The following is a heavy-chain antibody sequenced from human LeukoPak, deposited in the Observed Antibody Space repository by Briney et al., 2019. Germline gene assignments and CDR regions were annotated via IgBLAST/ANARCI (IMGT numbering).Heavy chain of an antibody. CDR1: GFTFSSYA. Sequence: GGSLRLSCAASGFTFSSYAMSWVRQAPGQGLELVSAISGSGGSTYYADSVKGRFTISRDNSKNTLYLQMNSLRAEDTAVYYCARSRVGATPFDPWGQGTLVTVSS. CDR2: ISGSGGST. J-gene: IGHJ5*02. D-gene: IGHD1-26*01. CDR3: ARSRVGATPFDP. V-gene: IGHV3-23*01.